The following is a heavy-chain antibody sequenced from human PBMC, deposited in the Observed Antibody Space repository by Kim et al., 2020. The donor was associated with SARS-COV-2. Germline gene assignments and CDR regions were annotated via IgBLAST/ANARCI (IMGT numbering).Heavy chain of an antibody. CDR1: GFTFSTSP. V-gene: IGHV3-23*01. Sequence: GGSLRLSCAASGFTFSTSPMTWFRQAPGKGLEWVSTISNTGDTYYADSVKGRFTISRDNSKNTLYLQMNSLRVEDTAIHYCAKGWTGPEPWGQGTLVTVSS. J-gene: IGHJ5*02. D-gene: IGHD3-9*01. CDR3: AKGWTGPEP. CDR2: ISNTGDT.